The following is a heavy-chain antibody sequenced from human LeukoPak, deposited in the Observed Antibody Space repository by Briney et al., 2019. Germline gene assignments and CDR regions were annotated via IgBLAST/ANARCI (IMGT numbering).Heavy chain of an antibody. J-gene: IGHJ4*02. CDR3: ARGIYSNGNMNDY. Sequence: GGSLRLSCAASGFTFSGYPMHWVRQAPGKGLDWVAIISDDGGRKFYADSVKGRFTISRDNSKNTLYLQMNSLRAEDTAVYYSARGIYSNGNMNDYWGQGTLVTVSS. CDR2: ISDDGGRK. CDR1: GFTFSGYP. V-gene: IGHV3-30*04. D-gene: IGHD4-11*01.